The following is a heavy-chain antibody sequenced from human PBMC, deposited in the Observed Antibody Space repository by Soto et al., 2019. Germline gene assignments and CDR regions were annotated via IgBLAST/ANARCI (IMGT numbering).Heavy chain of an antibody. CDR2: TRNKANGYTT. CDR1: GLTLSDHY. J-gene: IGHJ4*02. D-gene: IGHD4-17*01. CDR3: ASEPQLTSVTVFDY. V-gene: IGHV3-72*01. Sequence: GGSLRLSCAASGLTLSDHYMDWVRQAPGKGLEWVGRTRNKANGYTTEYAASVKGRFTISRDDSKNSLYLQMNSLITEDTAVYYCASEPQLTSVTVFDYWGQGTPVTVSS.